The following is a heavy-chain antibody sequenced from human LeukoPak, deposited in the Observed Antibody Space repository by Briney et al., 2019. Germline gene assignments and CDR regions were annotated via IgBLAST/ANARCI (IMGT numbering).Heavy chain of an antibody. Sequence: GGSLRLSCAASGFTVSSNYMSWVRQAPGKGLEWVALINLDGSDKFYVDSVKGRFTISRDNAKNSLDLQMNSLRAEDTAVYYCAKTFSFCSINSCSKSGDWFDPGGQGTLVTVSS. V-gene: IGHV3-7*01. D-gene: IGHD2-2*01. CDR2: INLDGSDK. CDR1: GFTVSSNY. J-gene: IGHJ5*02. CDR3: AKTFSFCSINSCSKSGDWFDP.